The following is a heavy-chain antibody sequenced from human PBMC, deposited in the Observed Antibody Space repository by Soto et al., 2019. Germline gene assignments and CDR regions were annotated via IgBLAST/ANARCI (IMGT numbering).Heavy chain of an antibody. CDR2: MNANRGNT. V-gene: IGHV1-8*01. Sequence: QVQLVQSGAEVKKPGASVKVSCKASGYTFTSYDINWVRQATGQGLEWMGWMNANRGNTGYAQTLPGRVTMTRTTSISTAYMELSSLSSQDTVVYYSAREHSSSWRFAYWGQRTLVPVSS. CDR3: AREHSSSWRFAY. J-gene: IGHJ4*02. D-gene: IGHD6-13*01. CDR1: GYTFTSYD.